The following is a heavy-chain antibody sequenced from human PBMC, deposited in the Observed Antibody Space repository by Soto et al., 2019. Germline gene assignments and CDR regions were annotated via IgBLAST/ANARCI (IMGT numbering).Heavy chain of an antibody. CDR3: ARGMYYDRSPTQSFDF. CDR1: GYTFTGYY. Sequence: DPVKVSCKASGYTFTGYYMHWVRQAPGQGLEWMGWINPNSGGTNYAQKFQGRVTMTRDTSISTAYMELSRLRSDDTAVYYCARGMYYDRSPTQSFDFWGQAILVTVS. J-gene: IGHJ4*02. CDR2: INPNSGGT. V-gene: IGHV1-2*02. D-gene: IGHD3-22*01.